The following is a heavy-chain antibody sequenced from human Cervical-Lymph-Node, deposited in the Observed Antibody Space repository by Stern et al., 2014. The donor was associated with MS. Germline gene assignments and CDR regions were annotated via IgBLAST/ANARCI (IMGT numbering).Heavy chain of an antibody. CDR2: ISSSGDHL. CDR3: VRADGSTDDY. Sequence: QVQLLQPGGGLVKPGGSLRLSCAASGFSFRNYYMSWIRQAPGKGLEWVSYISSSGDHLAYADSVKGRFTISRDNAKNSLYLQMNSLRADDTAIYYCVRADGSTDDYWGQGTLVTVSS. CDR1: GFSFRNYY. J-gene: IGHJ4*02. D-gene: IGHD3-10*01. V-gene: IGHV3-11*01.